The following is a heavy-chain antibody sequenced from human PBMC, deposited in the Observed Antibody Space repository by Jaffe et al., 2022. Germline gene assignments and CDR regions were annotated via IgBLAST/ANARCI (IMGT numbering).Heavy chain of an antibody. CDR3: AHRPIWFRELSTYYFDY. J-gene: IGHJ4*02. V-gene: IGHV2-5*01. CDR2: IYWNDDK. D-gene: IGHD3-10*01. Sequence: QITLKESGPTLVKPTQTLTLTCTFSGFSLSTSGVGVGWIRQPPGKALEWLALIYWNDDKRYSPSLKSRLTITKDTSKNQVVLTMTNMDPVDTATYYCAHRPIWFRELSTYYFDYWGQGTLVTVSS. CDR1: GFSLSTSGVG.